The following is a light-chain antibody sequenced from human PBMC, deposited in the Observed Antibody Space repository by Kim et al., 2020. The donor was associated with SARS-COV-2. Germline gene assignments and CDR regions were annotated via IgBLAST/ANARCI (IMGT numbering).Light chain of an antibody. CDR3: LQHHAYPRT. CDR2: GAS. J-gene: IGKJ1*01. V-gene: IGKV1-17*01. Sequence: ASLGDRDTITCRASQGIRSDLGWYQQKPGRAPTRLIYGASTLESGVPSRFSGSGSGTEFTLTISSLQPEDFATYYCLQHHAYPRTFGQGTKVDIK. CDR1: QGIRSD.